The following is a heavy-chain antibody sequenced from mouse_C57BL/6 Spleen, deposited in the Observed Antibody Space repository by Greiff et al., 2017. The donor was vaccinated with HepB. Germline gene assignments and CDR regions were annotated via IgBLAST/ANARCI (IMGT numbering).Heavy chain of an antibody. CDR2: ISYDGSN. V-gene: IGHV3-6*01. D-gene: IGHD1-1*01. CDR3: ATGYYYDY. CDR1: GYSITSGYY. J-gene: IGHJ2*01. Sequence: VQLQQSGPGLVKPSQSLSLTCSVTGYSITSGYYWNWIRQFPGNKLEWMGYISYDGSNNYNPSLKNRISITRDTSKNQFFLKLNSVTTEDTATYYCATGYYYDYWGQGTTLTVSS.